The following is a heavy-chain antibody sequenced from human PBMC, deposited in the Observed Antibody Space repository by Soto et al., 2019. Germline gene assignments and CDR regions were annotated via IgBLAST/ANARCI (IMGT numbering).Heavy chain of an antibody. D-gene: IGHD1-1*01. CDR2: INSDGSST. CDR1: GFTFSSYW. V-gene: IGHV3-74*01. J-gene: IGHJ4*02. CDR3: ARFRVQLERQDY. Sequence: GSLRLSCAASGFTFSSYWMHWVRQAPGKGLVWVSRINSDGSSTSYADSVKGRFTISRDNAKNTLYLQMNSLRAEDTAVYYCARFRVQLERQDYWGQGTLVTVSS.